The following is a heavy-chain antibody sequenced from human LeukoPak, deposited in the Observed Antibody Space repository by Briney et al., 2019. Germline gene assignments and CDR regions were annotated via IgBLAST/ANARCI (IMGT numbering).Heavy chain of an antibody. CDR3: AREGRAGPTVLLDY. CDR2: SIPIFGTA. CDR1: GGTFSSYA. D-gene: IGHD1-7*01. V-gene: IGHV1-69*01. J-gene: IGHJ4*02. Sequence: SVKVSCKASGGTFSSYAISWVRQAPGQGLEWMGGSIPIFGTANYAQKFQGRVTITADESTSTAYMELSSLRSEDTAVYYCAREGRAGPTVLLDYWGQGTLVTVSS.